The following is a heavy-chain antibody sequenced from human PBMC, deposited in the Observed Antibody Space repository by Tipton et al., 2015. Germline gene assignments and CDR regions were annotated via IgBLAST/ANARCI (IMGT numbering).Heavy chain of an antibody. CDR1: GGSISSGGYY. CDR3: AGDSTSLESGIRYDGSGYYAFDI. CDR2: IYYSGTT. V-gene: IGHV4-31*03. Sequence: TLSLTCTVSGGSISSGGYYWSWIRQHPGKGLEWIGYIYYSGTTYYNPSLKSRITISVDTSKNQFSLKLSSVTAADTAVYYCAGDSTSLESGIRYDGSGYYAFDIWGQGTMVTVSS. D-gene: IGHD3-22*01. J-gene: IGHJ3*02.